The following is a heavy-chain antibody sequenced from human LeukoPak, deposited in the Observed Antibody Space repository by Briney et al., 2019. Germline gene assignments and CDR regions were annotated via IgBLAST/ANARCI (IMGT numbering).Heavy chain of an antibody. V-gene: IGHV3-30-3*01. CDR1: GFTFSSYA. CDR2: ISYDGSNK. J-gene: IGHJ3*02. CDR3: ASDRRLNAFDI. Sequence: PGRSLRLSCAASGFTFSSYAMHWVRQAPGKGLEWVAVISYDGSNKYYADSVRGRFTISRDNSKNTLYLQMNSLRAEDTAVYYCASDRRLNAFDIWGQGTMVTVSS.